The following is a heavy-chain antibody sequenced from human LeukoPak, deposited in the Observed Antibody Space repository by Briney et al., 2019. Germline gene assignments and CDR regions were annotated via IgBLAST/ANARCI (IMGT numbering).Heavy chain of an antibody. CDR1: GGSISSSSAY. J-gene: IGHJ4*02. V-gene: IGHV4-39*01. CDR3: ARRGYHYEVDY. Sequence: SETLSLTCTVSGGSISSSSAYWGWIRQPPGKGLEWIGSVYYSKNTYYNPSLKSRVTIPADTSTNQVSLKLSSVAATDTAVYFCARRGYHYEVDYWGQGTLVTVSS. D-gene: IGHD5-18*01. CDR2: VYYSKNT.